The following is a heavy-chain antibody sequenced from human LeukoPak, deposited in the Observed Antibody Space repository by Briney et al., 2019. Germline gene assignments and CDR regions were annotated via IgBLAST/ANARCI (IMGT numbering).Heavy chain of an antibody. V-gene: IGHV1-24*01. CDR2: FDPVDGET. D-gene: IGHD5-12*01. CDR3: ARDAVRGYSGYDHTNHGDY. J-gene: IGHJ4*02. CDR1: GYTLTELS. Sequence: GASVKVSCKVSGYTLTELSMHWVRQAPGKGLEWMGGFDPVDGETIYAQKFQGRVTMTEDTSTDTAYMELSSLRSEDTAVYYCARDAVRGYSGYDHTNHGDYWGQGTLVTVSS.